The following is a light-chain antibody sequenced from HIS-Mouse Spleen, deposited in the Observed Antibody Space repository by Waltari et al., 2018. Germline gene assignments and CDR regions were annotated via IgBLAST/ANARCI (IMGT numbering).Light chain of an antibody. CDR2: EVS. CDR3: SSYTSSSTPYV. J-gene: IGLJ1*01. CDR1: SSDVGGYNY. V-gene: IGLV2-14*01. Sequence: QSALTQPASVSGSPGQSITLSCTGTSSDVGGYNYFSWYQQHPGKAPKLMIYEVSNRPSGVSNRFSGSKSGNTASLTISGLQAEDEADYYCSSYTSSSTPYVFGTGTKVTVL.